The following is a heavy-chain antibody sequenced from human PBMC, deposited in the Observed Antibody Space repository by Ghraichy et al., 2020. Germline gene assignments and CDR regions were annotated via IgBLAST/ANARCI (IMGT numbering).Heavy chain of an antibody. V-gene: IGHV3-33*01. CDR2: IWYDGSNK. J-gene: IGHJ4*02. CDR3: ARETNDYVWGSYRSHFDY. Sequence: GGSLRLSCAASGFTFSSYGMHWVRQAPGKGLEWVAVIWYDGSNKYYADSVKGRFTISRDNSKNTLYLQMNSLRAEDTAVYYCARETNDYVWGSYRSHFDYWGQGTLVTVSS. CDR1: GFTFSSYG. D-gene: IGHD3-16*02.